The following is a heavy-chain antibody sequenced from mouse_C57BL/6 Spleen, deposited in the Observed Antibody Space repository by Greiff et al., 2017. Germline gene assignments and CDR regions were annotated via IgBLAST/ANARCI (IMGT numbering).Heavy chain of an antibody. J-gene: IGHJ4*01. CDR2: IWWDDDK. CDR3: ARTSYGNYSYYYAMDY. V-gene: IGHV8-8*01. D-gene: IGHD2-1*01. Sequence: QVTLKVSGPGILQPSQTLSLTCSFSGFSLSTFGMGVGWIRQPSGKGLEWLAHIWWDDDKYYNPALKSRLTISKDTSKNQVFLKIANVDTADTATYDCARTSYGNYSYYYAMDYWGQGTSVTVSS. CDR1: GFSLSTFGMG.